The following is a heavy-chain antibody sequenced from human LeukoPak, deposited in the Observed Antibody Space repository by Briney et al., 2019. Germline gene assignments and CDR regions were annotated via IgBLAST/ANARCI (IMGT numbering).Heavy chain of an antibody. CDR3: ATTTLTYYYDSSGYSRAEYFQY. CDR2: ISWNSGSI. J-gene: IGHJ1*01. CDR1: GFTFDDYA. D-gene: IGHD3-22*01. Sequence: GGSLRLSCAASGFTFDDYAVHWVRQAPGKGLEWVSGISWNSGSIGYADSVKGRFTISRDNAKNSLYLQMNSLRAEDTAFYYCATTTLTYYYDSSGYSRAEYFQYWGQGTLVTVSS. V-gene: IGHV3-9*01.